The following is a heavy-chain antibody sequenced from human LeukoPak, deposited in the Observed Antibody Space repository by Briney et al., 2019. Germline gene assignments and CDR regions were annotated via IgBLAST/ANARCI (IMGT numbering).Heavy chain of an antibody. CDR3: SKLGYSSGSYILKNEFLHH. CDR1: GFTLSNYA. CDR2: ISRSGSCI. Sequence: GGSLRLSCAASGFTLSNYAMNWVRQPPGKGREWVSYISRSGSCIHYADSLKGRLTISRQRAKHTLYVPINELTAKDTAVSFLSKLGYSSGSYILKNEFLHHWGQGTLVAVSS. V-gene: IGHV3-48*03. J-gene: IGHJ1*01. D-gene: IGHD6-19*01.